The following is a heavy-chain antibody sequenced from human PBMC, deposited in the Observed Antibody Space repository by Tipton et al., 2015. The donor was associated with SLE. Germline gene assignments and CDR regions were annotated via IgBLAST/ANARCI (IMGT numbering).Heavy chain of an antibody. CDR3: ARGRFPAAGTAFDI. Sequence: TLSLTCAVSGGSISSSSYYWGWIRQPPGKGLEWIGSIYYSGSTYYNPSLKSRVTISVDTSKNQFSLKLSSVTAADTAVYYCARGRFPAAGTAFDIWGQGTMVTVSS. J-gene: IGHJ3*02. CDR1: GGSISSSSYY. V-gene: IGHV4-39*07. CDR2: IYYSGST. D-gene: IGHD6-13*01.